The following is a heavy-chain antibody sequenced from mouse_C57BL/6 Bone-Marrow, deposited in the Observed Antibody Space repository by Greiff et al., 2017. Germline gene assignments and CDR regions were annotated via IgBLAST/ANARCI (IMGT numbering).Heavy chain of an antibody. CDR3: ARASQAYYYAMDY. CDR2: ISSGSSTI. Sequence: EVMLVESGGGLVKPGGSLKLSCAASGFTFSDYGMHWVRQAPEKGLEWVAYISSGSSTIYYADTVKGRFTISRDNAKNTLFLQMTSLRSEDTSMCYCARASQAYYYAMDYWGQGTSVTVSS. D-gene: IGHD3-2*02. V-gene: IGHV5-17*01. CDR1: GFTFSDYG. J-gene: IGHJ4*01.